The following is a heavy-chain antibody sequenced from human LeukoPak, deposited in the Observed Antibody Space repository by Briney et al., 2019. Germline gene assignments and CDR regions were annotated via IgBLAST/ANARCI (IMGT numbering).Heavy chain of an antibody. CDR2: ISGSGGST. Sequence: GGSLRLSCAASGFTFSTYAMSWVRQAPGKGLEWVSGISGSGGSTYYADSVKGRFTVSRDNSKNTLYLQMNSLRAEDTAEYYCAKEGYSSGLIWGQGTLVTVSS. V-gene: IGHV3-23*01. D-gene: IGHD6-19*01. CDR1: GFTFSTYA. CDR3: AKEGYSSGLI. J-gene: IGHJ4*02.